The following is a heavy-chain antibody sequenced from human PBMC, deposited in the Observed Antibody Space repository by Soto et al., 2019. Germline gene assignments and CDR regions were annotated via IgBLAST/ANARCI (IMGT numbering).Heavy chain of an antibody. CDR2: INPSGGST. J-gene: IGHJ4*02. CDR1: GYTFTSYY. D-gene: IGHD4-17*01. Sequence: ASGKVSCKASGYTFTSYYMHGVREAPGQGLEWMGIINPSGGSTSYAQKFQGRVTMTRDTSTSTVYMELSSLRSEDTAVYYCARGLSTVPYYFDYWGQGTLVTVSS. V-gene: IGHV1-46*01. CDR3: ARGLSTVPYYFDY.